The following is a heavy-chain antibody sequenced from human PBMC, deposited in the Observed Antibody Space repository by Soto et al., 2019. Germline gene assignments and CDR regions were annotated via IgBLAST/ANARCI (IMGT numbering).Heavy chain of an antibody. V-gene: IGHV3-30*18. J-gene: IGHJ6*02. Sequence: QVQLVESGGGVVQPGRSLRLSCAASGFTFSNYGMHWVRQAPGKGLEWVAVISHDGSNKYYPDSGKGRFTISRDNSRDTLFLQMNSLRAVDTAVYYCAKDIAMVRGVIIGMDVWGQGTTVTVSS. CDR3: AKDIAMVRGVIIGMDV. CDR2: ISHDGSNK. D-gene: IGHD3-10*01. CDR1: GFTFSNYG.